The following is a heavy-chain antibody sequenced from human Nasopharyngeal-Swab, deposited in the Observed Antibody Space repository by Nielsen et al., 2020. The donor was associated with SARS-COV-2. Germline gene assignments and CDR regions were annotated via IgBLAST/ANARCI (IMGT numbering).Heavy chain of an antibody. CDR2: IYWDDDK. D-gene: IGHD3-10*01. CDR3: AQAYGFLDF. J-gene: IGHJ4*02. Sequence: SGPTLVKPTQTLTLTCTFSGFSLSTTGVGVGWIRQPPGKALEWLALIYWDDDKRYSPSLKSRLTITKDTSKNQVVLTLTNMDPVDTATYYCAQAYGFLDFWGQGTLVTVSS. CDR1: GFSLSTTGVG. V-gene: IGHV2-5*02.